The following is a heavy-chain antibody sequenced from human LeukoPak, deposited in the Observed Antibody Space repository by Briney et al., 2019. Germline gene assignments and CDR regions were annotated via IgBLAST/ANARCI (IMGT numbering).Heavy chain of an antibody. CDR2: INPSGGST. CDR3: ARDETFGELPLPFYYYYGMDV. D-gene: IGHD1-7*01. J-gene: IGHJ6*02. Sequence: ASVKVSCKASGYTFTSYYMHCVRQAPGQGLEWMGIINPSGGSTSYAQKFQGRVTMTRDTSTSTVYMELSSLRSDDTAVYYCARDETFGELPLPFYYYYGMDVWGQGTTVTVSS. CDR1: GYTFTSYY. V-gene: IGHV1-46*01.